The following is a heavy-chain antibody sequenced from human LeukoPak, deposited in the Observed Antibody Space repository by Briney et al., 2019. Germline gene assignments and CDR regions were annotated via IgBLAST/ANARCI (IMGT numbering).Heavy chain of an antibody. CDR2: ISYDGKDK. Sequence: PGGSLRLSCAASGFTFSSHGMHWVRQTPGKGLEWVAVISYDGKDKKFADSVKGRLTISRDNSMNMLYLQMNSLRPEDTAVYYCAKDRDLGGSSYYFGYWGQGTLVTVSS. CDR3: AKDRDLGGSSYYFGY. J-gene: IGHJ4*02. V-gene: IGHV3-30*18. CDR1: GFTFSSHG. D-gene: IGHD1-26*01.